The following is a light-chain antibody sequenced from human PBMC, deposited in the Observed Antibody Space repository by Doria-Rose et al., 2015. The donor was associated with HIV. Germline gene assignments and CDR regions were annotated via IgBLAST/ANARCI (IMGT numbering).Light chain of an antibody. V-gene: IGKV3-15*01. J-gene: IGKJ5*01. CDR1: QSVSTD. CDR3: HQYNNWPT. Sequence: EIVLTQSPETLSVSPGESATLSCRASQSVSTDLAWYQHKPGQAPRLLIWGASTRATGITARFSGSGSGTEFTLTISSLQSEDFAIYFCHQYNNWPTFGQGTRLDIK. CDR2: GAS.